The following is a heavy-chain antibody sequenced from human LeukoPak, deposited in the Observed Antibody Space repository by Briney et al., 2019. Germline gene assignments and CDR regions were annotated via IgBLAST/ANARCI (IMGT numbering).Heavy chain of an antibody. CDR2: ITSSGGNT. CDR3: AKYLRQQQLFPPFDY. D-gene: IGHD6-13*01. Sequence: SGGSLRLSCAASGFTFGNYGMTWVRQAPGKGLEWVSVITSSGGNTYYADSVKGRFTISRDNSKNTLYLQMNSLRAEDTAVYYCAKYLRQQQLFPPFDYWGQGTLVTVSS. V-gene: IGHV3-23*01. J-gene: IGHJ4*02. CDR1: GFTFGNYG.